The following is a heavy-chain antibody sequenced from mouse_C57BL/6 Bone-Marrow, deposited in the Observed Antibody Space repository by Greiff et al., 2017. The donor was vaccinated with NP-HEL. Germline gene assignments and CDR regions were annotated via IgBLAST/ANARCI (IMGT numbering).Heavy chain of an antibody. CDR3: ARHERGNYKGYYFDY. CDR2: FYPGSGSI. CDR1: GYTFTEYT. Sequence: QVQLKQSGAELVKPGASVKLSCKASGYTFTEYTIHWVKQRSGQGLEWIGWFYPGSGSIKYNEKFKDKATLTADKSSSTVYMELSRLTSEDSAFYFWARHERGNYKGYYFDYWGQGTTLTVSS. D-gene: IGHD2-1*01. V-gene: IGHV1-62-2*01. J-gene: IGHJ2*01.